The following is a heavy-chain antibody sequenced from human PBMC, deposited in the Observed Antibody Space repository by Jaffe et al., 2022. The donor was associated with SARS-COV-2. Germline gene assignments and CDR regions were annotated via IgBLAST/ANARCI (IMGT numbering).Heavy chain of an antibody. Sequence: QVQLQESGPGLVKPSQTLSLTCTVSGASISSGGYYWSWIRQHPGKGLEWVGYIHYSGSTYYNPSLKSRVSISVDMSKNQFSLKLSSVTAADTAVYYCASGGVSYYDRSGFKSEYYFEDWGQGTLVTVSS. CDR3: ASGGVSYYDRSGFKSEYYFED. CDR1: GASISSGGYY. D-gene: IGHD3-22*01. V-gene: IGHV4-31*03. CDR2: IHYSGST. J-gene: IGHJ4*02.